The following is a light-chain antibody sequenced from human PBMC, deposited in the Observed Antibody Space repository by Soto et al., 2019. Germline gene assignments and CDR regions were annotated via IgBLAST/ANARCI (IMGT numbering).Light chain of an antibody. Sequence: EIVLTQSPDTLSLSPGERATLSCRAAQSVGTRLAWYQQKPGQAPRILIYDASNRATGIPARFSGSGSGTDFTLPISSLQPEDFATYYCQHSYSSPPTFGQGTRLEIK. CDR1: QSVGTR. J-gene: IGKJ5*01. CDR3: QHSYSSPPT. V-gene: IGKV3-11*01. CDR2: DAS.